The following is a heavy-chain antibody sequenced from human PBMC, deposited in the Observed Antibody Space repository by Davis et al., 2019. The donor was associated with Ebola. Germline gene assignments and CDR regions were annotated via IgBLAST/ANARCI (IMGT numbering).Heavy chain of an antibody. CDR1: GGSVSSGYYY. D-gene: IGHD4-17*01. CDR2: IYYSGST. V-gene: IGHV4-61*01. J-gene: IGHJ4*02. Sequence: SETLSLTCTVSGGSVSSGYYYWSWVRQPPGKGLEWIGYIYYSGSTNYNPSLKSRVTISVDTSKNQFSLKLSSVTAADTAVYYCARLYGDPVDYWGQGTLVTVSS. CDR3: ARLYGDPVDY.